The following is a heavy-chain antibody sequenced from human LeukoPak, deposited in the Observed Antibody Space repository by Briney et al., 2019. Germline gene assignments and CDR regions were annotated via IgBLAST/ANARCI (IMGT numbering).Heavy chain of an antibody. CDR3: ARETRGTSLYYYYMDV. D-gene: IGHD2-2*01. J-gene: IGHJ6*03. V-gene: IGHV1-2*06. CDR2: INPNSGGT. Sequence: ASVKVSCKASGYIITGYYMHGVRQAPRKGLEWMGRINPNSGGTNYAQKSQGRVTMTRDTSINTAYMELSRLRSDDTAVYYCARETRGTSLYYYYMDVWGKGTTVTVSS. CDR1: GYIITGYY.